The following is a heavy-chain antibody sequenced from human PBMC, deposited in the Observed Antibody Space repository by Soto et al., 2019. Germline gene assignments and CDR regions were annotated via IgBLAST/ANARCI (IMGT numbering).Heavy chain of an antibody. Sequence: ASVKVSCKASGYTYTSYDINWVRQATGQGLEYLGWMNPNSGNTGYVQKFQGRVTMTRDTSISTAYMELSSLRSEDSAVYFCARGIKYGAYSRWFDPWGQGTLVTVSS. CDR2: MNPNSGNT. V-gene: IGHV1-8*01. CDR1: GYTYTSYD. D-gene: IGHD4-17*01. CDR3: ARGIKYGAYSRWFDP. J-gene: IGHJ5*02.